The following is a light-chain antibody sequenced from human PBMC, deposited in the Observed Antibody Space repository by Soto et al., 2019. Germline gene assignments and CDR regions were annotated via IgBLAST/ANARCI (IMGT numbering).Light chain of an antibody. CDR3: QSYGSSLSVV. CDR1: SSNIGAGYD. CDR2: GNS. J-gene: IGLJ2*01. Sequence: QSVLTQPPSVSGAPGQRVTISCTGSSSNIGAGYDVHWYQQLPGTAPKLLIYGNSNRPSGVPDRFSGSKSGTSASLAITGFQAEDEADYSCQSYGSSLSVVVGGGTKVTVL. V-gene: IGLV1-40*01.